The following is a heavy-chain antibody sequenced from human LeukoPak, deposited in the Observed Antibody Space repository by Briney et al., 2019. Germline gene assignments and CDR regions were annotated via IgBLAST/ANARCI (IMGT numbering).Heavy chain of an antibody. CDR2: IYSGGST. CDR3: ARDGRYDSTPSDY. CDR1: GFTVSSNY. J-gene: IGHJ4*02. V-gene: IGHV3-53*01. D-gene: IGHD3-16*01. Sequence: GSLRLSCAASGFTVSSNYMSWVRQAPGKGLEWVSVIYSGGSTYYADSVKGRFTITRDNSKNTLFLQMNSLRAEDTAVYYCARDGRYDSTPSDYWGQGTLVTISS.